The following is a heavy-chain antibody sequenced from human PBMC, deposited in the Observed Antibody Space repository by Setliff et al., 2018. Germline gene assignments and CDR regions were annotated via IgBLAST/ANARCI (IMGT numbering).Heavy chain of an antibody. J-gene: IGHJ4*02. CDR1: GGSISSTNW. CDR3: ARVRNTQNGFFDY. V-gene: IGHV4-4*02. D-gene: IGHD1-1*01. CDR2: IYHSGST. Sequence: SETLSLTCAVSGGSISSTNWWSWVRQPPGKGLEWIGSIYHSGSTYYNPSLKSRVTISVDTSKNQFSLRLTSVTAADTAIYYCARVRNTQNGFFDYWSQGTLVTVSS.